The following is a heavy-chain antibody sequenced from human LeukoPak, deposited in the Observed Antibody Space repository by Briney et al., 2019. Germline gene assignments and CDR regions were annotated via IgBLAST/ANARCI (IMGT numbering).Heavy chain of an antibody. CDR1: GYTFTDYY. J-gene: IGHJ4*02. Sequence: ASVTVSCKASGYTFTDYYIHWLRQAPGQGLEWVGWINPNSGGANYAQNFQGRVAMTRDTSISTAYMELSSLRSDDTAVYYCARDPNFCPDGICYSGVFDFWGQGTLVTVSS. D-gene: IGHD2-15*01. CDR3: ARDPNFCPDGICYSGVFDF. V-gene: IGHV1-2*02. CDR2: INPNSGGA.